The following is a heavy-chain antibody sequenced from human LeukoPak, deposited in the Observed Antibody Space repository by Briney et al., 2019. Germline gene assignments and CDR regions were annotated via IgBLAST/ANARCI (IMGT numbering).Heavy chain of an antibody. CDR3: ARERGVDSSGWLSFTAFDI. CDR1: GGSLSSYY. J-gene: IGHJ3*02. Sequence: SETLSLTCTVSGGSLSSYYWSWIRQPAGKGLERIGRIYPSGSTNNNPSLTSRVTRSVDTSKNQFSVKLSSVTAADTGLYYCARERGVDSSGWLSFTAFDIWGQGTMVTVSS. D-gene: IGHD6-25*01. CDR2: IYPSGST. V-gene: IGHV4-4*07.